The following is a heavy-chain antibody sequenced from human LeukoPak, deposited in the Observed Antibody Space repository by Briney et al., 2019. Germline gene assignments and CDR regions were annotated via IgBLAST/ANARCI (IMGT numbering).Heavy chain of an antibody. Sequence: PGGSLRLSCAASGFTFSSYEVNWVRQAPGKGLEWVSYISSSGSTIYYADSVKGRFTISRDNAKNSLYLQMNSLRAEDTAVYYCASVKWIAVAAFDYWGQGTLVTVSS. J-gene: IGHJ4*02. D-gene: IGHD6-19*01. CDR1: GFTFSSYE. CDR3: ASVKWIAVAAFDY. CDR2: ISSSGSTI. V-gene: IGHV3-48*03.